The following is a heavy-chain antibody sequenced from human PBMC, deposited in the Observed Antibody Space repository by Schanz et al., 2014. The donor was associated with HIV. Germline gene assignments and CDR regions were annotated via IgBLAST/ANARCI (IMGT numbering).Heavy chain of an antibody. V-gene: IGHV3-23*04. CDR2: LSGSGERT. CDR1: GFSFLRYE. CDR3: AKADEIRHFDWYHPPFDS. D-gene: IGHD3-9*01. Sequence: EVQLVESGGGLVEPGGSLRLSCEASGFSFLRYEMSWVRQAPGKGLEWLSTLSGSGERTYYADSVKGRVTISRDNSKNTLYLQMNSLRVEDTAVYYCAKADEIRHFDWYHPPFDSWGQGTLVTVSS. J-gene: IGHJ4*02.